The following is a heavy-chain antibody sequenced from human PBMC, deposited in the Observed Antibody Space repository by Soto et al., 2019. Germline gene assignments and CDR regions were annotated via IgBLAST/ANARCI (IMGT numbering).Heavy chain of an antibody. V-gene: IGHV4-34*01. CDR1: GGSFSGYY. D-gene: IGHD6-13*01. Sequence: SETLSLTCAVYGGSFSGYYWSWIRQPPGKGLEWIGEINHSGSTNYNPSLKSRVTIPVDTSKNQFSLKLSSVTAADTAVYYCARGKQQLVLGRWFDPWGQGTLVTVSS. CDR2: INHSGST. J-gene: IGHJ5*02. CDR3: ARGKQQLVLGRWFDP.